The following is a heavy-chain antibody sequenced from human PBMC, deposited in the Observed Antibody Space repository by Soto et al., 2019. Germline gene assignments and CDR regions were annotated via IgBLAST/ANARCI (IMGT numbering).Heavy chain of an antibody. Sequence: EEQLVESGGGLVQPGGSLRLSCAASGFTFSSYWMHWVRQAPGKGLVWVSRINPGGSITAYADSVKGRFTISRDNAKNTLYLQMNTLRGDDTAVYHCARVPTGKYGVWNYWGQGTLVTVSS. V-gene: IGHV3-74*01. CDR3: ARVPTGKYGVWNY. CDR2: INPGGSIT. D-gene: IGHD2-8*01. CDR1: GFTFSSYW. J-gene: IGHJ4*02.